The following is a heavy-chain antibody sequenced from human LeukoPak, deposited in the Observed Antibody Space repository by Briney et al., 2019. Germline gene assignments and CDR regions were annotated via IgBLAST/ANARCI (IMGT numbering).Heavy chain of an antibody. D-gene: IGHD3-10*01. V-gene: IGHV4-59*01. CDR1: GDSSSYYY. Sequence: PSETLSLTCPVSGDSSSYYYWSWIRQSPGKGLDWIGYINYRGITNYNPSLKSRATMSVDTSKTQLSLKVTSVTASDTAVYYCARGLWFGVPGAFDIWGQGTMVTVSS. CDR3: ARGLWFGVPGAFDI. CDR2: INYRGIT. J-gene: IGHJ3*02.